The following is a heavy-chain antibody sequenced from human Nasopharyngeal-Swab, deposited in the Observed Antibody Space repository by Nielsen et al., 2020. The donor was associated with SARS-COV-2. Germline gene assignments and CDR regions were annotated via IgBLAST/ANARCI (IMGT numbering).Heavy chain of an antibody. V-gene: IGHV1-46*01. CDR3: ARDPTPTGASVLYYYYYGMDV. D-gene: IGHD4/OR15-4a*01. J-gene: IGHJ6*02. Sequence: WVRQAPGQGLEWMGIINPSGGSTSYAQKFQGRVTMTRDAPTSTVYMELSSLRSEDTAVYYCARDPTPTGASVLYYYYYGMDVWGQGTTVTVSS. CDR2: INPSGGST.